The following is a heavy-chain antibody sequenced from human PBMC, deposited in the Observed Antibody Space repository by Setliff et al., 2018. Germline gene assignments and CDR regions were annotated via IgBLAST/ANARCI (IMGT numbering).Heavy chain of an antibody. CDR3: ATTTLTTWFELGAFDI. Sequence: PSETLSLTCAVYGGSFSGYFWSWIRQAPGRGLEWIGEINDRGSTHYNPSLKSRVTISIDTSKNQFSLKLTSVTAADTAVYYCATTTLTTWFELGAFDIWGQGTMVTVSS. V-gene: IGHV4-34*01. J-gene: IGHJ3*02. CDR2: INDRGST. CDR1: GGSFSGYF. D-gene: IGHD4-17*01.